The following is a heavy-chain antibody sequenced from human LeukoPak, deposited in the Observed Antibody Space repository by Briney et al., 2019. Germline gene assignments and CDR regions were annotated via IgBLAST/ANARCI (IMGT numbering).Heavy chain of an antibody. V-gene: IGHV3-53*01. CDR3: ARSVPDYTRFDY. CDR1: GFTVSSTY. CDR2: FKTKYHQV. J-gene: IGHJ4*02. Sequence: PGGSLRLSCAASGFTVSSTYMSWVRQAPGKGLEWVSTFKTKYHQVYYAESVRGRFTISTDNSRNTVFLQMNSLRADDTALYYCARSVPDYTRFDYWGQGALVTVSS. D-gene: IGHD4-11*01.